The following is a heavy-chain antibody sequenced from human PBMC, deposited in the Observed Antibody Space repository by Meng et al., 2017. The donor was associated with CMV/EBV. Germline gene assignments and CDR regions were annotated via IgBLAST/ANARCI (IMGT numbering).Heavy chain of an antibody. CDR1: GGSFSGYY. Sequence: SETLSLTCAVYGGSFSGYYWSWIRQPPGKGLEWIGEINHSGSTNYNPSLKSRVTISVDTSKNQFSLKLSSVTAADTAVYYCARGSWFDPWGQGTLVTVSS. CDR2: INHSGST. CDR3: ARGSWFDP. V-gene: IGHV4-34*01. J-gene: IGHJ5*02.